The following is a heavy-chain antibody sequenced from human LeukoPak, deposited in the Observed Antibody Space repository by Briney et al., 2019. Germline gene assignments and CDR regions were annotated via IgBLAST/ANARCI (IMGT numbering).Heavy chain of an antibody. CDR2: INHSGST. D-gene: IGHD6-13*01. J-gene: IGHJ5*02. Sequence: PSETLSLTCAVYGGSFSGYYWSWIRQPPGKGLEWIGEINHSGSTNYNPSLKSRVTISVDTSKNQFSLKLSSVTAADTAVYYCARDSDSSSWXSXFDPXXXGXLVTV. CDR3: ARDSDSSSWXSXFDP. CDR1: GGSFSGYY. V-gene: IGHV4-34*01.